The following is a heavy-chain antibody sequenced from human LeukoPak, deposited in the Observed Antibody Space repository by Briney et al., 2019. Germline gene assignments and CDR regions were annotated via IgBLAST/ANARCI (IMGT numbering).Heavy chain of an antibody. J-gene: IGHJ5*02. Sequence: GGALRLSCAASGFTFSSYAINWVRQAPGKGLEWVSTILSGGSTYYADSVKGRFTVSRDNSKNTVYLQMNSLRAEDTAVHYCAKDMVAAANRFDPWGEGTLVTDSS. CDR3: AKDMVAAANRFDP. D-gene: IGHD6-25*01. CDR1: GFTFSSYA. CDR2: ILSGGST. V-gene: IGHV3-23*01.